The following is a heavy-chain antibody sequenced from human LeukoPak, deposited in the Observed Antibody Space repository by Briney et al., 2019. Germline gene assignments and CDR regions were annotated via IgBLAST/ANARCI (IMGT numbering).Heavy chain of an antibody. CDR1: GGSTSSYY. CDR3: ARGVYIAAAQYGY. Sequence: PSETLSLTCTVSGGSTSSYYWSWIRQPPGKGLEWIGYIYYSGTTNYNPSLKSRVTISVGTSKNQFSLKLSSVTAADTAVYYCARGVYIAAAQYGYWGQGTLVTVSS. D-gene: IGHD6-13*01. CDR2: IYYSGTT. J-gene: IGHJ4*02. V-gene: IGHV4-59*01.